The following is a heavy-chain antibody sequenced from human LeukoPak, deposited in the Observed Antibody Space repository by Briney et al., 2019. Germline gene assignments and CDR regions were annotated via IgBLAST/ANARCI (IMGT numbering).Heavy chain of an antibody. CDR1: GGSISSSSYY. Sequence: SETLSLTCTVSGGSISSSSYYWGWIRQPPGKGLVWIGSIYYSGSTYYNPSLKSRVTISVDTSKNQFSLKLSSVTAADTAVYYCASSPGYYYYYMDVWGKGTTVTVSS. CDR3: ASSPGYYYYYMDV. V-gene: IGHV4-39*07. J-gene: IGHJ6*03. CDR2: IYYSGST.